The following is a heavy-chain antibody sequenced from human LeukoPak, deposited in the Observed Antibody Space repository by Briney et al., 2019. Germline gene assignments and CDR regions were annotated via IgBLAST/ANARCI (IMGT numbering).Heavy chain of an antibody. CDR2: ISGSGGST. Sequence: PGGSLRLSCAASGFTFSSYAMSWVRQAPGKGLEWVSAISGSGGSTYYADSVKGRFTISRDNSKNTLYLQMNSLRAEDTAEYYCAKSRYSGYDSDFDYWGQGTLVTVSS. V-gene: IGHV3-23*01. CDR1: GFTFSSYA. D-gene: IGHD5-12*01. J-gene: IGHJ4*02. CDR3: AKSRYSGYDSDFDY.